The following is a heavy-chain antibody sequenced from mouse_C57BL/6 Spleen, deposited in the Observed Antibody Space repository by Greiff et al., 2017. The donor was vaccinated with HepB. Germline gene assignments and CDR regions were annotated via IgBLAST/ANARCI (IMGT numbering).Heavy chain of an antibody. CDR1: GYTFTDYY. V-gene: IGHV1-26*01. D-gene: IGHD2-2*01. CDR3: AGLWLDYAMDY. Sequence: VQLQQSGPELVKPGASVKISCKASGYTFTDYYMNWVKQSHGKSLEWIGDINPNNGGTSYNQKFKGKATLTVDKSSSTAYMELRSLTSEDSAVYYCAGLWLDYAMDYWGQGTSVTVSS. J-gene: IGHJ4*01. CDR2: INPNNGGT.